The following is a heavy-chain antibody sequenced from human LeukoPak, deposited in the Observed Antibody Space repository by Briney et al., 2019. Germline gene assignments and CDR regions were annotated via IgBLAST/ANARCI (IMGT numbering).Heavy chain of an antibody. V-gene: IGHV1-8*01. Sequence: ASVTVSCKASGYTFTSYDINWVRQATGQGLEWMGWMIPNSGNTGYAQKFQGRVTMTRNTSISTAYMELSSLRSEDTAVYYCARTFWPPNWFDPWGQGTLVTVSS. CDR3: ARTFWPPNWFDP. J-gene: IGHJ5*02. D-gene: IGHD3-3*01. CDR2: MIPNSGNT. CDR1: GYTFTSYD.